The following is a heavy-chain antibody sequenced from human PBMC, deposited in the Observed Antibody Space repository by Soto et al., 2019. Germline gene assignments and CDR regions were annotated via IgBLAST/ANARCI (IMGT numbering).Heavy chain of an antibody. J-gene: IGHJ4*02. CDR1: GFTFSSYA. CDR2: ISSNGGST. Sequence: EVQLVESGGGLVQPGGSPRLSCAASGFTFSSYAMHWVRQAPGKGLEYVSAISSNGGSTYYANSVKGRFTISRDNSKNTLYLQMGSLRAEDMAVYYCARDMGGYSGYVLDYWGQGTLVTVSS. V-gene: IGHV3-64*01. CDR3: ARDMGGYSGYVLDY. D-gene: IGHD5-12*01.